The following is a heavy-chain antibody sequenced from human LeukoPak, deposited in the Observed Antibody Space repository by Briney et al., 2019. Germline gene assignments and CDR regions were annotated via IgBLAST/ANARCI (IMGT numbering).Heavy chain of an antibody. CDR2: IYYSGST. CDR1: GGSISSGGYY. CDR3: ASSSYNSGSYYFFY. V-gene: IGHV4-31*03. J-gene: IGHJ4*02. D-gene: IGHD3-10*01. Sequence: SETLSLTCTVSGGSISSGGYYWSWIRQHPGKGLEWFGYIYYSGSTYYNPSLNSRVTISVATPKNHFSLKLSSVTAADTAVYYCASSSYNSGSYYFFYWGQGTLVTVSS.